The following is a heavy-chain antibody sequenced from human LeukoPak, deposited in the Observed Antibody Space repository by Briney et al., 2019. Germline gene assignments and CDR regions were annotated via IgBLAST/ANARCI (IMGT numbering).Heavy chain of an antibody. D-gene: IGHD1-1*01. CDR3: ARVAHPWTIEDAFDF. V-gene: IGHV6-1*01. Sequence: SQSISLTCALSADILSSKSATWDWLRQTPSRGLEWLVSTYYKYKLYNDNEISVKSRIIRNPNTSKNHPSLQLNSVTPEDTAVYSCARVAHPWTIEDAFDFWGQGTMVTVSS. CDR1: ADILSSKSAT. J-gene: IGHJ3*01. CDR2: TYYKYKLYN.